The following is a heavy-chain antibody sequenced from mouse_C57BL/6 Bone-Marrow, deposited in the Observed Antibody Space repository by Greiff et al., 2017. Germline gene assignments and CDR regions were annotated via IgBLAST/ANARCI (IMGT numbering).Heavy chain of an antibody. CDR3: TTEGRLDY. CDR1: GFNIKDDY. J-gene: IGHJ2*01. CDR2: IDPENGDT. V-gene: IGHV14-4*01. D-gene: IGHD3-3*01. Sequence: EVKLQESGAELVRPGASVKLSCTASGFNIKDDYMHWVKQRPEQGLEWIGWIDPENGDTEYASKFQGKATISADTSSNTAYLQLSSLTSEDTAVYYCTTEGRLDYWGQGTTLTVSS.